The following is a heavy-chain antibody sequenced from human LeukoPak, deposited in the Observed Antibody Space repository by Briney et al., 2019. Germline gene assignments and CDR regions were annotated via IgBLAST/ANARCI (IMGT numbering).Heavy chain of an antibody. Sequence: GGSLRLSCAASGFTFSSYSMNWVRQAPGKGLEWVSYISSSSSTIYYADSVKGRFTISRDNDKNSLYLQMNSLRAEDTAVYYCARAPYYGSGSLVGYMDVWGKGTTVTVSS. V-gene: IGHV3-48*01. CDR2: ISSSSSTI. CDR3: ARAPYYGSGSLVGYMDV. D-gene: IGHD3-10*01. CDR1: GFTFSSYS. J-gene: IGHJ6*03.